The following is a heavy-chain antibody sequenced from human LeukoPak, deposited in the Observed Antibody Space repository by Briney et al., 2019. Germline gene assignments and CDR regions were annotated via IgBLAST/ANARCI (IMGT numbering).Heavy chain of an antibody. D-gene: IGHD3-22*01. J-gene: IGHJ6*03. CDR3: ARANSQRYYDSSGYYYYYYYMDV. CDR1: GGSISSYY. Sequence: SETLSLTCTVSGGSISSYYWSWIRQPPGKGLEWIGYIYYSGSTNYNPSLKSRVTISVDTSKNQFSLKLSSVTAADTAVYYCARANSQRYYDSSGYYYYYYYMDVWGKGTTVTVSS. V-gene: IGHV4-59*01. CDR2: IYYSGST.